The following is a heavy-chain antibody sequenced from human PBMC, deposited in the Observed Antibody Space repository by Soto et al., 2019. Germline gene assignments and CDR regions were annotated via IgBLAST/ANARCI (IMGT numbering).Heavy chain of an antibody. Sequence: ESGGGVVQPGRSLRLSCAASGFTFSSYGMHWVRQAPGKGLEWVAVISYDGSNKYYADSVKGRFTISRDNSKNTLYLQMNSLRAEDTAVYYCAKDGRGPYSSSWYDWFDPWGQGTLVTVSS. D-gene: IGHD6-13*01. V-gene: IGHV3-30*18. J-gene: IGHJ5*02. CDR2: ISYDGSNK. CDR1: GFTFSSYG. CDR3: AKDGRGPYSSSWYDWFDP.